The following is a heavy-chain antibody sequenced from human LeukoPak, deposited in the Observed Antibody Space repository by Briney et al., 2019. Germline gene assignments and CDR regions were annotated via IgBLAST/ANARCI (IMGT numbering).Heavy chain of an antibody. CDR2: IYYSGST. CDR3: VRDHSSGYYDY. J-gene: IGHJ4*02. CDR1: GGSISSGGYY. D-gene: IGHD3-22*01. V-gene: IGHV4-31*03. Sequence: PSQTLSLTCTVSGGSISSGGYYWSWIRQHPGKGLEWIGYIYYSGSTYYNPSLKSRVTISVDTSKNQFSLKLSSVTAADTAVYYCVRDHSSGYYDYWGQGTLVTVSS.